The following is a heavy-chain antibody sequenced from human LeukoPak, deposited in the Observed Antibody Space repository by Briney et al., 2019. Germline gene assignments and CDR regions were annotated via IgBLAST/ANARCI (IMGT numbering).Heavy chain of an antibody. Sequence: GGSLRLSCAASGFTFSHYYMSWIRQAPGKGLEWVSYISRSGSTIYYADSVKGRFTISRDNSKNTLYLQMNSLRAEDTAVYYCAKGPVYSGYDLSYWGQGTLVTVSS. CDR2: ISRSGSTI. CDR1: GFTFSHYY. D-gene: IGHD5-12*01. V-gene: IGHV3-11*04. J-gene: IGHJ4*02. CDR3: AKGPVYSGYDLSY.